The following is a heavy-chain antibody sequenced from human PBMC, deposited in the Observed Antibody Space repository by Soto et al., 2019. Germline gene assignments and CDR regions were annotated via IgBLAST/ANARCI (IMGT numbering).Heavy chain of an antibody. CDR3: AHTPADTAVAGTTEYFQH. J-gene: IGHJ1*01. CDR2: VYWDDGN. Sequence: SGPALVNRTQTLTLTCTFSGFSLSTSGVGVGWIRQPPGKALEWLALVYWDDGNRYSPSLKSRLTITKDTSKNQVVLTMTNMDPVDTGTYYCAHTPADTAVAGTTEYFQHWGQGTLVTVSS. CDR1: GFSLSTSGVG. D-gene: IGHD6-19*01. V-gene: IGHV2-5*02.